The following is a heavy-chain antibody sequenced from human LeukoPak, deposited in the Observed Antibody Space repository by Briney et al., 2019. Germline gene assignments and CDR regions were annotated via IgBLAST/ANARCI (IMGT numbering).Heavy chain of an antibody. D-gene: IGHD3-22*01. J-gene: IGHJ3*01. V-gene: IGHV3-74*01. Sequence: GGSLRLSCAASGFSFSSYDMSWVRQAPGKGLEWVSRVNNDGSSPSYAESVKGRFSISRDNAKNSLYLHMNSLSAEDTAEYDXXXXXLLIHYDSSGYYRDAFDLWGQGTMVTVSS. CDR3: XXXXLLIHYDSSGYYRDAFDL. CDR1: GFSFSSYD. CDR2: VNNDGSSP.